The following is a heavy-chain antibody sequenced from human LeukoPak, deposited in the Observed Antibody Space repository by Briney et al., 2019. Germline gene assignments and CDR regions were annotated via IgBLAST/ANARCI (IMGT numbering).Heavy chain of an antibody. Sequence: EASVKVSCKASGYTFTSYYMHWVRQAPGQGLEWMGIINPSGGSTSYAQKFQGRVTMTRDTSTSTVYMELSSLRSEDTAVYYCARGAQAGDSSGYYHDYFDYWGQGTLVTVSS. CDR2: INPSGGST. V-gene: IGHV1-46*01. CDR3: ARGAQAGDSSGYYHDYFDY. D-gene: IGHD3-22*01. J-gene: IGHJ4*02. CDR1: GYTFTSYY.